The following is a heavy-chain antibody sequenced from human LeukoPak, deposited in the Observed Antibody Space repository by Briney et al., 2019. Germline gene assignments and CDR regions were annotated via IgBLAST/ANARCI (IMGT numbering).Heavy chain of an antibody. CDR1: GFTFGDYA. CDR2: IRRKAYSGTT. Sequence: PGRSLRLSCTASGFTFGDYAMSWVRQAPGKGLEGVGFIRRKAYSGTTEYAASVKGRFTISRDDSKSIAYLQVNSLKTEDTAVYYCSRVRGYSYGYGDYWGQGTLVTVSA. J-gene: IGHJ4*02. D-gene: IGHD5-18*01. CDR3: SRVRGYSYGYGDY. V-gene: IGHV3-49*04.